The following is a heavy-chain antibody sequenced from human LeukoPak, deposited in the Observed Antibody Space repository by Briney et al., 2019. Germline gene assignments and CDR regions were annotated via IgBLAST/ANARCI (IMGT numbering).Heavy chain of an antibody. J-gene: IGHJ5*02. CDR3: AKREWAS. V-gene: IGHV3-23*01. CDR2: ISGSGGST. Sequence: GGSLRLSCAASGFTFSSYAMRWVRQAPGKGLEWVSAISGSGGSTYYADSVKGRFTISRDKSKHTLYLQTNSLRAEDWAVHDCAKREWASWGQGALVTVSS. CDR1: GFTFSSYA. D-gene: IGHD3-3*01.